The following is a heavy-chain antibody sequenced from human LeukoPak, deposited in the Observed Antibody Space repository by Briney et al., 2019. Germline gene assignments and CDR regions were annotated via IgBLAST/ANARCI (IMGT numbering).Heavy chain of an antibody. D-gene: IGHD3-10*01. Sequence: ASVKVSCKASGYTFTSHGISWVRQAPGQGLEWMGWISAYNGNTNYAQKLQGRVTMTTDTSTSTAYMELRSLRSDDTAVYYCARGSIGPVGLWFGELPYYYYGMDVWGQGTTATVSS. CDR3: ARGSIGPVGLWFGELPYYYYGMDV. J-gene: IGHJ6*02. CDR2: ISAYNGNT. CDR1: GYTFTSHG. V-gene: IGHV1-18*01.